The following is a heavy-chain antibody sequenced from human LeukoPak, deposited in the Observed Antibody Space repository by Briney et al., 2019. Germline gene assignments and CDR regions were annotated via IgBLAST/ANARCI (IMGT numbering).Heavy chain of an antibody. CDR1: GFTFSSYA. CDR2: ISGSGGST. CDR3: AKDRAMTAAAAMQEDAFDI. J-gene: IGHJ3*02. D-gene: IGHD6-13*01. Sequence: PGGSLRLSCAASGFTFSSYAMSWVRQAPGKGLEWVSAISGSGGSTYYADSVKGRFTISRDNSKNTLYLQMNSLRAEDTAVYYCAKDRAMTAAAAMQEDAFDIWGQGTMVTVSS. V-gene: IGHV3-23*01.